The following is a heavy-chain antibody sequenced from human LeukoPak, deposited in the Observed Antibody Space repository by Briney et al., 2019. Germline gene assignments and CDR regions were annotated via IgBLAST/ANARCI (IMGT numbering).Heavy chain of an antibody. CDR3: AKDRPASHGSGSFGDY. V-gene: IGHV3-23*01. CDR1: GFTFISYG. CDR2: ISGSGTGT. D-gene: IGHD3-10*01. Sequence: PGGSLRLSCAASGFTFISYGMSWVRQAPGKGLEWVSAISGSGTGTYYADSVKGRFTISRDNSKSTIYLQMNSLRAEDTAVYYCAKDRPASHGSGSFGDYWGQGTLVTVST. J-gene: IGHJ4*02.